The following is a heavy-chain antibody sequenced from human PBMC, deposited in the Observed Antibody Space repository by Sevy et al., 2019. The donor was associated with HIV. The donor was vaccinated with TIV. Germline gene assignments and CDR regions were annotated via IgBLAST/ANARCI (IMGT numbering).Heavy chain of an antibody. J-gene: IGHJ5*01. CDR2: IGHTGDVT. D-gene: IGHD2-21*02. CDR1: GFTFGTYA. CDR3: AKYIKVCVDDCPRWFDS. Sequence: GGSLRLSCAASGFTFGTYAMTWVRQAPGRGLEWVSVIGHTGDVTYYADSVKGRFTISRDNSKNTLYLQMNSLRDEDTAIYYCAKYIKVCVDDCPRWFDSWGQGNLVTVSS. V-gene: IGHV3-23*01.